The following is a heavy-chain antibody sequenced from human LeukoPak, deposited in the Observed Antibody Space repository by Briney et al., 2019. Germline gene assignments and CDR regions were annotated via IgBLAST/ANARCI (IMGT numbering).Heavy chain of an antibody. Sequence: SETLSLTXTVSGGSISSYYWSWIRQPPGKGLEWIGYIHYSGSTNYNPSLKSRVTISVDTSKNQFSLKLSSVTAADTAVYYCARDQVAGTGLFDYWGQGTLVTVSS. J-gene: IGHJ4*02. D-gene: IGHD6-19*01. V-gene: IGHV4-59*01. CDR2: IHYSGST. CDR3: ARDQVAGTGLFDY. CDR1: GGSISSYY.